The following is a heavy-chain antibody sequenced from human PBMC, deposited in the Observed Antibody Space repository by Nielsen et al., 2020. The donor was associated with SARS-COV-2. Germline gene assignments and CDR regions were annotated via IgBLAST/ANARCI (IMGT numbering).Heavy chain of an antibody. J-gene: IGHJ6*02. V-gene: IGHV3-49*04. D-gene: IGHD2-15*01. CDR1: GFTFDDYA. CDR3: SRGGPYSYSATWYEYYYGMDV. CDR2: IRTKAYGETT. Sequence: GGSLRLSCAASGFTFDDYAMHWVRQAPGKGLEWVGFIRTKAYGETTEYAASVKGRFTISRDDSKSVAYLQMNSLTTEDTAVYFCSRGGPYSYSATWYEYYYGMDVWGQGTTVTVSS.